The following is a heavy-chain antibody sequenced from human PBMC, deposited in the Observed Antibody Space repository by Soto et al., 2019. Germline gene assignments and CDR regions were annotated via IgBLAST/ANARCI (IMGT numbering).Heavy chain of an antibody. V-gene: IGHV3-9*01. D-gene: IGHD3-3*01. CDR2: ISWNSGSI. Sequence: GGSLRLSCAASGFTFDDYAMHWVRQAPGKGLEWVSGISWNSGSIGYADSVKGRFTISRDNAKNTMYLQMNSLRAEDTAMYYCAKDTGYYDFWSPAFDIWGQGTMVTVSS. CDR3: AKDTGYYDFWSPAFDI. J-gene: IGHJ3*02. CDR1: GFTFDDYA.